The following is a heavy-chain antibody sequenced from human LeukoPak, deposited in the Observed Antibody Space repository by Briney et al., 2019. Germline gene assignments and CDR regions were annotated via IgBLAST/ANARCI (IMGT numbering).Heavy chain of an antibody. CDR3: ARVAIPYDISPYYDGYMDV. Sequence: SETLSLTCTVSGGSISGHYWSWIRQSPDKGLEWIGYIYYSGSTNYNPSLQSRVTISVDTSKNQFSLKISSLTAADTAVYYCARVAIPYDISPYYDGYMDVWGKGTTVTVSS. CDR1: GGSISGHY. CDR2: IYYSGST. V-gene: IGHV4-59*11. J-gene: IGHJ6*03. D-gene: IGHD3-22*01.